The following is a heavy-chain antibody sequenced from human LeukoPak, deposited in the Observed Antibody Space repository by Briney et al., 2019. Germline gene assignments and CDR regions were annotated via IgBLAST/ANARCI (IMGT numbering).Heavy chain of an antibody. V-gene: IGHV3-23*01. CDR2: ISGSGGST. Sequence: GGSLRLSCAASGFTFSSYSMNWVRQAPGKGLEWVSAISGSGGSTYYADSVKGRFTISRDNSKNTLYLQMNSLRAEDTAVYYCAKAKPLYYYDSSGYCDYWGQGTLVTVSS. D-gene: IGHD3-22*01. CDR1: GFTFSSYS. CDR3: AKAKPLYYYDSSGYCDY. J-gene: IGHJ4*02.